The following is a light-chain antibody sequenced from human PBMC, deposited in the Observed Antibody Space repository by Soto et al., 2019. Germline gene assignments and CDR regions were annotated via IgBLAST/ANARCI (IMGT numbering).Light chain of an antibody. Sequence: DIPVTQSPSTLSASVGDRVTVTCRASQSISTWLAWYQQKSGKAPKLLIYKASSLESGVPSRFSGSGSGTEFTLTISSLQPDDFATYYCQQYNSYPYTFGQGTKLEIK. CDR1: QSISTW. CDR3: QQYNSYPYT. J-gene: IGKJ2*01. V-gene: IGKV1-5*03. CDR2: KAS.